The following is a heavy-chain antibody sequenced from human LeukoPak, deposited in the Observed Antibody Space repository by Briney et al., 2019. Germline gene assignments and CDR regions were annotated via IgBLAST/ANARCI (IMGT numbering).Heavy chain of an antibody. CDR2: INHSGST. J-gene: IGHJ4*02. D-gene: IGHD4-17*01. CDR1: GGYY. CDR3: ARGTMTTVTYYFDY. Sequence: SETLSLTCAVYGGYYWSWIRQPPGKGLEWIGEINHSGSTNYNPSLKSRVTISVDTSKSQFSLKLSSVTAADTAVYYCARGTMTTVTYYFDYWGQGTLVTVSS. V-gene: IGHV4-34*01.